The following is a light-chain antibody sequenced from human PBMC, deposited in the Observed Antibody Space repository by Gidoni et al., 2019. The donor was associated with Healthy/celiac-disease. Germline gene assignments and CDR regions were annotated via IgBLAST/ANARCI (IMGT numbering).Light chain of an antibody. CDR3: QQYNSYPFT. CDR2: KAS. Sequence: DIQMTQSPSTLSASVGDRVTITCRASQSISSWLAWYQQKPGKAPKLLIYKASSLESGVPSRFSGSGSGTEFTRTISSLQPDDFATYYCQQYNSYPFTFXPXTKVDIK. V-gene: IGKV1-5*03. J-gene: IGKJ3*01. CDR1: QSISSW.